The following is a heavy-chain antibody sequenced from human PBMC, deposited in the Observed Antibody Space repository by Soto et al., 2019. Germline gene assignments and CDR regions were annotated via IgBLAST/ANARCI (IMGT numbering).Heavy chain of an antibody. CDR1: GFTFSAYS. CDR2: IISSSSTI. V-gene: IGHV3-48*02. J-gene: IGHJ4*02. CDR3: ARDRPADY. Sequence: EVQLVESGGGLVQTGGSLRLSCAASGFTFSAYSMNWVRQAPGKGLEWVSYIISSSSTIYYADSVKGRFTISRDNAKNSVYLQMNSLRDEDTAVYYCARDRPADYWGQGTLVTVSS.